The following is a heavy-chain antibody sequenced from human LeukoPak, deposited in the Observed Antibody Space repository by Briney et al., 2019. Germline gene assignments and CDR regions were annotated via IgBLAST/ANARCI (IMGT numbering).Heavy chain of an antibody. Sequence: SETLSLTCTVSGGSISSSSYYGGWIRQPPGKGLEWIGSIYYSGSTYYNPSLKSRVTISVDTSKNQFSLKLSSVTAADTAVYYCARGFSSSQPHPNYYYMDVWGKGTTVTVSS. J-gene: IGHJ6*03. CDR1: GGSISSSSYY. CDR2: IYYSGST. V-gene: IGHV4-39*07. CDR3: ARGFSSSQPHPNYYYMDV. D-gene: IGHD6-6*01.